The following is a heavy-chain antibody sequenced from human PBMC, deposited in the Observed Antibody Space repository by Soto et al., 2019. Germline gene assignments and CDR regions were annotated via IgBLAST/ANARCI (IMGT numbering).Heavy chain of an antibody. CDR2: IDPSDSYT. D-gene: IGHD6-13*01. CDR1: GYRFTRSW. J-gene: IGHJ4*02. CDR3: ARHSFYSSSWYEDNY. Sequence: EVQLVQSGAEVKKPGESLRISCKGSGYRFTRSWISWVRQMPGKGLEWMGRIDPSDSYTNYSPSFQGHVTISADKSITTAYLQWSSLKASDTAMYYCARHSFYSSSWYEDNYWGQGTLVTVSS. V-gene: IGHV5-10-1*01.